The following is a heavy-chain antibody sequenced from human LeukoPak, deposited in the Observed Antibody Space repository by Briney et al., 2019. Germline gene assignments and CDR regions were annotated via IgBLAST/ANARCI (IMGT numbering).Heavy chain of an antibody. CDR2: IYYSGST. D-gene: IGHD3-10*01. J-gene: IGHJ4*02. CDR1: GGSISSYY. CDR3: ARHAGVRGVLTTLDY. Sequence: SETLSLTCTVSGGSISSYYWSWIRQPPGKGLEWIGYIYYSGSTNYNPSLKSRVTISVDTSKNQFSLKLGSVTAADTAVYYCARHAGVRGVLTTLDYWGQGTLVTVSS. V-gene: IGHV4-59*08.